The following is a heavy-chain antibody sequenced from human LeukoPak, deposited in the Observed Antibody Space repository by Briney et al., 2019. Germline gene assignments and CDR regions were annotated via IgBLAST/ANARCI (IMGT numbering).Heavy chain of an antibody. CDR2: IWYDGSNK. D-gene: IGHD3-22*01. V-gene: IGHV3-33*01. CDR1: GFTFSSYG. J-gene: IGHJ4*02. Sequence: PGRSLRLSCAAPGFTFSSYGMPWVRQAPGKGLEGVAVIWYDGSNKYYADSVKGRFTISRDNSKNTLYLQMNSLRAEDTAVYYCARGPDYYDSRNPFDYWGQGTLVTVSS. CDR3: ARGPDYYDSRNPFDY.